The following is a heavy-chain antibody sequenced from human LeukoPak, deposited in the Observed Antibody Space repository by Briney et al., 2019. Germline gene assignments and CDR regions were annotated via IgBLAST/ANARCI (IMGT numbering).Heavy chain of an antibody. D-gene: IGHD7-27*01. Sequence: GRSLRLSCAASGFTFSSYAMHWVRQAPGKGLEWVAHIKQDGSEKNYVDSVKGRFTISRDNAKNSLLLQMDGLRAEDTAVYYCARDKMTGDSYFDYWGQGILVTVSS. CDR1: GFTFSSYA. J-gene: IGHJ4*02. CDR3: ARDKMTGDSYFDY. CDR2: IKQDGSEK. V-gene: IGHV3-7*01.